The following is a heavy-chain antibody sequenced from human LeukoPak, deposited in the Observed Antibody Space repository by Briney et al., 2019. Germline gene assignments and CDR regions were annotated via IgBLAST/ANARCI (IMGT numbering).Heavy chain of an antibody. D-gene: IGHD5-12*01. J-gene: IGHJ4*02. V-gene: IGHV3-21*01. CDR3: ARDFSGYDYNFDY. CDR2: ISSSSSYM. CDR1: GFTFSTYT. Sequence: GGSLRLSCAASGFTFSTYTMNQVRQAPGKGLEWVSFISSSSSYMYYADSVKGRLTISRDNTKKSLYLQMNGVRAEDTAVYYGARDFSGYDYNFDYWGQGTLVTVSS.